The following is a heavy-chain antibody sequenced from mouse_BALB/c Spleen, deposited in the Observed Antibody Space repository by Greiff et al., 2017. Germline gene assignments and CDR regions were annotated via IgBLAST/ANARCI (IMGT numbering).Heavy chain of an antibody. CDR3: ARGVVAYYAMDY. CDR2: ISTYYGDA. D-gene: IGHD1-1*01. CDR1: GYTFTDYA. V-gene: IGHV1S137*01. Sequence: VKLVESGAELVRPGVSVKISCKGSGYTFTDYAMHWVKQSHAKSLEWIGVISTYYGDASYNQKFKGKATMTVDKSSSTAYMELARLTSEDSAIYYCARGVVAYYAMDYWGQGTSVTVSS. J-gene: IGHJ4*01.